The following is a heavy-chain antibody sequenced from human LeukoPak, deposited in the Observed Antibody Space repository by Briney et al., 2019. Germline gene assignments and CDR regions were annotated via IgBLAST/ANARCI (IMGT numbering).Heavy chain of an antibody. J-gene: IGHJ4*02. V-gene: IGHV1-69*13. D-gene: IGHD3-16*02. Sequence: SVKVSCKASGGTFSSYAISWVRQAPGQGLEWMGGIIPIFGTANYAQKLQGRVTITADESTSTAYMELSSLRSEDTAVYYCAIPADYDYVWGSYRPFDYWGQGTLVTVSS. CDR2: IIPIFGTA. CDR3: AIPADYDYVWGSYRPFDY. CDR1: GGTFSSYA.